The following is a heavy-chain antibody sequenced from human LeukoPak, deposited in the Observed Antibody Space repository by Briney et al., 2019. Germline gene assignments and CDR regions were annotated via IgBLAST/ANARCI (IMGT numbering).Heavy chain of an antibody. V-gene: IGHV4-39*01. Sequence: ETLSLTCTVSGGSISSSSYYWGWIRQPPGKGLEWIGSIYYSGSTYYNPSLKSRVTVSVDTSKNQFSLKLSSVTAADTAVYYCARGSSSTDYWGQGTLVTVSS. D-gene: IGHD6-6*01. CDR3: ARGSSSTDY. J-gene: IGHJ4*02. CDR2: IYYSGST. CDR1: GGSISSSSYY.